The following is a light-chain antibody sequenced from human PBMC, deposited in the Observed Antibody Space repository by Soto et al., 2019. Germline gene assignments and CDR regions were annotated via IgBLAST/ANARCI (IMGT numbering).Light chain of an antibody. CDR3: LPHNSYPYT. J-gene: IGKJ2*01. V-gene: IGKV1-17*01. Sequence: DIQMTQSPSSLSASVGDRVTITCRASQGIRNDLGWYPQKPGKAPKRLIYAAYSLQSGVPSRVSGRGPGTAFTLLIRSLQPEDWAPSSCLPHNSYPYTFGQGTKLEIK. CDR2: AAY. CDR1: QGIRND.